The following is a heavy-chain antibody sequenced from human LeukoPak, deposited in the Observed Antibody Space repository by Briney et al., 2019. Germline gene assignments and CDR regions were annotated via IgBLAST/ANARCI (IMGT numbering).Heavy chain of an antibody. CDR2: FHVTGST. V-gene: IGHV4-4*07. J-gene: IGHJ4*02. CDR1: GDSIRGYS. CDR3: ARDRFCRNAICHPALGL. Sequence: PSETLSLTCNVSGDSIRGYSWSWIRRPAGKGLEWIGRFHVTGSTTYLPSLEGRVTMALDTSKNQFSLKLTSMTAADTAVYFCARDRFCRNAICHPALGLWGQGTLVSVSS. D-gene: IGHD2-2*01.